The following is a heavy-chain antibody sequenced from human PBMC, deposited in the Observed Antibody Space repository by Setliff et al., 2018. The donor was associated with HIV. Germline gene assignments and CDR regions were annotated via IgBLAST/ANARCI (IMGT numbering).Heavy chain of an antibody. J-gene: IGHJ3*02. D-gene: IGHD6-6*01. Sequence: ASVKVSCKTSGFTFNHYGITWVRQAPGQGLEWMGWISAYNGDTKYSQTFQGRLTMTTDTSTSTAYMELRSLRSDDTAVYYCARDRPPSPGSLISLDAFDIWGQGTMVTVSS. CDR2: ISAYNGDT. CDR1: GFTFNHYG. CDR3: ARDRPPSPGSLISLDAFDI. V-gene: IGHV1-18*01.